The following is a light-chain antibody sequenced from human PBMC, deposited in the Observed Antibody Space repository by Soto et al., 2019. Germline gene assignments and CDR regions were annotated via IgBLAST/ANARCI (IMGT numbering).Light chain of an antibody. Sequence: EIVLTQSPGTLSLSPGERATLSCRASQSVTNNYLAWYQQKPGQTPRLLIYGASSRISGVADRFSGSGSGTDFTLTISRLEPEDFAVYYCQQCGSSPPWTFGQGTKVESK. V-gene: IGKV3-20*01. CDR2: GAS. CDR3: QQCGSSPPWT. CDR1: QSVTNNY. J-gene: IGKJ1*01.